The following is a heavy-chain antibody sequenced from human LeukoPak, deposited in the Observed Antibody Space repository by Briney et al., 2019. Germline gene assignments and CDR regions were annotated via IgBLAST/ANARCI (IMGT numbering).Heavy chain of an antibody. Sequence: SETLSLTCTVSGGSISSYYWSWIRQPPGKGLEWMGYIYYSGSTNYNPSLKSRVTISVDTSKNQFSLKLSSVTAADTAVYYCARAGYCSGGSCYLRYYYYYGMDVWGQGNTVTVSS. CDR3: ARAGYCSGGSCYLRYYYYYGMDV. D-gene: IGHD2-15*01. J-gene: IGHJ6*02. V-gene: IGHV4-59*01. CDR2: IYYSGST. CDR1: GGSISSYY.